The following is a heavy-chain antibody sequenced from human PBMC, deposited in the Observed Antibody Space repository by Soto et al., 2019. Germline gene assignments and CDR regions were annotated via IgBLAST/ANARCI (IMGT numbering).Heavy chain of an antibody. CDR2: ISGYNGDT. Sequence: ASVKVSWKASGYSFSTYGISWVRQAPGQGLEWMGWISGYNGDTNYAQKFQGRVTMTIDTSTTTAYLELRRLTYDDTAVYFCAKHGPPPSYYYCRDVWS. CDR3: AKHGPPPSYYYCRDV. CDR1: GYSFSTYG. J-gene: IGHJ6*02. V-gene: IGHV1-18*01.